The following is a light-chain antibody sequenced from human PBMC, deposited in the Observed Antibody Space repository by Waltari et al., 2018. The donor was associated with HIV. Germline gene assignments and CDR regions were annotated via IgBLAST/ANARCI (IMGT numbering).Light chain of an antibody. J-gene: IGLJ3*02. CDR3: CSYAGSYNWV. Sequence: QSALTQPRSVSGSPGQSFTLSCTGTSSDVGDYNFVSCDQQHPGKAPTLMIYAVHKRPSSVPDRFSGSKSGNTASLTISGLQAEDEADYYCCSYAGSYNWVFGGGTKLTVL. CDR1: SSDVGDYNF. CDR2: AVH. V-gene: IGLV2-11*01.